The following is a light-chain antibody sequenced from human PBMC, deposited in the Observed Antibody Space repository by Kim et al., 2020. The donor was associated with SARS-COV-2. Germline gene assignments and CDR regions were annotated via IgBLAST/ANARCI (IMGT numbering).Light chain of an antibody. CDR2: GAS. V-gene: IGKV3-15*01. CDR1: QGVHDN. Sequence: SQGRRANLSSRASQGVHDNLAGWQQKPGQAPRPLIYGASTRATGFPARFSGSASGTEFTLTISSLQSEDFAVYYCQHYDNRPPWTFGQGNKVEIK. J-gene: IGKJ1*01. CDR3: QHYDNRPPWT.